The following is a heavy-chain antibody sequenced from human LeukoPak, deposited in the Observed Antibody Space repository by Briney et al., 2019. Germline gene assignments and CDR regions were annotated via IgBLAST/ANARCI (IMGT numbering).Heavy chain of an antibody. CDR2: ISYDGSNK. Sequence: GGSLRLSCAASGFTFSSYAMHWVRQAPGKGLEWVAVISYDGSNKYYADSVKGRFTISRDNSKNTLYLQMNSLRAEDTAVYYCARVQPILEWLSPTFDYWGQGTLVTVSS. CDR1: GFTFSSYA. V-gene: IGHV3-30*04. J-gene: IGHJ4*02. D-gene: IGHD3-3*01. CDR3: ARVQPILEWLSPTFDY.